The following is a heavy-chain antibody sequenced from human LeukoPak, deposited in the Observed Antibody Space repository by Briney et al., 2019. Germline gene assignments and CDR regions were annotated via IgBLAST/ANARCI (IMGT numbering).Heavy chain of an antibody. CDR1: GFTFRSYG. CDR2: ISYDGSNK. J-gene: IGHJ4*02. V-gene: IGHV3-30*18. CDR3: AKLPQLLYYYDSSGYPFDY. D-gene: IGHD3-22*01. Sequence: GGSLRLSCAASGFTFRSYGMHWVRQAPGKGLEWVAVISYDGSNKYYADSVKGRFTISRDNSKNTLYLQMNSLRAEDTAVYYCAKLPQLLYYYDSSGYPFDYWGQGTLVTVSS.